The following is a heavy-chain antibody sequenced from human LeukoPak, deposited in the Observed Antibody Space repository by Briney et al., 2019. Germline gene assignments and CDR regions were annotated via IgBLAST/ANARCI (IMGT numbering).Heavy chain of an antibody. Sequence: PRGSLRLSCAVSEFPFSFYEMNWVRQAPGKGLEWVSNIGSSGTNRYYADSVKGRFAISRDNAKSSLYLQMNSLRVEDTAVYYCALLAVASDFDYWGQGALVTVSS. CDR2: IGSSGTNR. J-gene: IGHJ4*02. V-gene: IGHV3-48*03. CDR3: ALLAVASDFDY. D-gene: IGHD6-19*01. CDR1: EFPFSFYE.